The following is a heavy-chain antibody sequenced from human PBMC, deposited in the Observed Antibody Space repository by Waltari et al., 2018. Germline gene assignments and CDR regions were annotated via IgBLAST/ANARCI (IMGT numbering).Heavy chain of an antibody. Sequence: QVQLQQWGAGLLKPSETLSLTCAVYGGSFSGYYWSWIRQPPGKGLEWSGEINHSGSTNYNPSLNSRVTISVDTSKNQFSLKLSSVTAADTAVYYCARVDIVATSAFDIWGQGTMVTVSS. D-gene: IGHD5-12*01. CDR2: INHSGST. V-gene: IGHV4-34*01. CDR3: ARVDIVATSAFDI. J-gene: IGHJ3*02. CDR1: GGSFSGYY.